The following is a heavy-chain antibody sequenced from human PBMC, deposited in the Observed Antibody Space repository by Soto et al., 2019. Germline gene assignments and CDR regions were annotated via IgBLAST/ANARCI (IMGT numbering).Heavy chain of an antibody. CDR1: EFNFDNYV. D-gene: IGHD3-22*01. J-gene: IGHJ3*02. V-gene: IGHV3-9*01. CDR2: ISWDSANM. CDR3: ARGRYFDSTGHVAAPDI. Sequence: VQLVESGGGLVQPGRSLRLSCAGAEFNFDNYVMQWVRQAPGKGLEWVSGISWDSANMGYADSVKGRFTISRDNAKKSLYLQMNSLRVEDTALYYCARGRYFDSTGHVAAPDIWGQGTMDTVSS.